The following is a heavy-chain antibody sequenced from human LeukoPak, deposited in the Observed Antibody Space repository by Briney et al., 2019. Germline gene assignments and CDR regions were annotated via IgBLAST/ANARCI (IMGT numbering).Heavy chain of an antibody. D-gene: IGHD2-2*01. V-gene: IGHV3-30*04. CDR3: AKDRALYCSSTSCDDSYGMDV. J-gene: IGHJ6*04. Sequence: GGSLRLSCAASGFTFSSYATHWVRQAPGKGLEWVAAISYDGSNKYYADSVKGRFTISRDNSKNTLYLQMNSLRAEDTAVYYCAKDRALYCSSTSCDDSYGMDVWGKGTTVTVSS. CDR2: ISYDGSNK. CDR1: GFTFSSYA.